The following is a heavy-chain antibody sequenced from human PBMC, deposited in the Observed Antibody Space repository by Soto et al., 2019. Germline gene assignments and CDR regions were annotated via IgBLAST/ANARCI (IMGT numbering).Heavy chain of an antibody. D-gene: IGHD2-15*01. CDR3: ARHARGGEVGFDS. CDR2: IYYSGSI. Sequence: SETLSLTCTVSGGSIISSSYYWVWIRQPPGKGLEWIGSIYYSGSIYHNPSLKSRVTISVDTSKNQFSLKLSSVTAADTAVYYCARHARGGEVGFDSWGQGTLVTVSS. V-gene: IGHV4-39*01. J-gene: IGHJ4*02. CDR1: GGSIISSSYY.